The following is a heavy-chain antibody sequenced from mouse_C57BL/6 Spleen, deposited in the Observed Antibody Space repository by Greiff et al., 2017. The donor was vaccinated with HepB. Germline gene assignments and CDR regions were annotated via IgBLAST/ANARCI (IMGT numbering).Heavy chain of an antibody. V-gene: IGHV1-47*01. CDR3: ARGIRMSNYGYFDY. CDR1: GYTFTTYP. D-gene: IGHD2-5*01. Sequence: QVQLKESGAELVKPGASVKMSCKASGYTFTTYPIEWMKQNHGKSLEWIGNFHPYNDDTKYDEKFKGKATLTVEKSSSTVYLELSRLTSDDSAVYYCARGIRMSNYGYFDYWGQGTTLTVSS. J-gene: IGHJ2*01. CDR2: FHPYNDDT.